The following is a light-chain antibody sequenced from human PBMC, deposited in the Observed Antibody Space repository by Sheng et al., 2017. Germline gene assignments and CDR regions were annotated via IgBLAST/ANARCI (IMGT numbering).Light chain of an antibody. CDR2: GAS. J-gene: IGKJ4*01. V-gene: IGKV3D-15*01. Sequence: EIVLTQSPGTLSLFPGETATLSCRASQSVSTNVAWYQQKPGLAPRLLIYGASSRATGFPARLSGSGSGTEFTLAISSLQSEDFAVYYCQQYNNWPLTFGGGTKVEIK. CDR1: QSVSTN. CDR3: QQYNNWPLT.